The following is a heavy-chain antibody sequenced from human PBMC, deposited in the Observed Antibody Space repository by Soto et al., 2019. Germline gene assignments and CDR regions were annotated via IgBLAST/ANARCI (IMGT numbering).Heavy chain of an antibody. CDR1: GYTFTYRS. J-gene: IGHJ3*02. CDR2: ITPFNGNT. Sequence: GASVKVSCKASGYTFTYRSLHWVRRAPGQALEWMGWITPFNGNTNYAQKFQDRVTITRDRAMSTAYMELSSLRSEDTAMYYCAYAGASRDAFYICGQGTMVTVS. D-gene: IGHD2-2*01. CDR3: AYAGASRDAFYI. V-gene: IGHV1-45*02.